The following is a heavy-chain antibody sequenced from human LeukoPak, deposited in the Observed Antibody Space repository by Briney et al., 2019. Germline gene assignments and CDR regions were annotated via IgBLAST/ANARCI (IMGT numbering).Heavy chain of an antibody. V-gene: IGHV1-69*04. CDR3: ARVLSIAARPRPRGYNWFDP. CDR2: IIPTLDVA. Sequence: GASVKVSCKASGDNFSSYVITWVRQAPGQGLEWMGRIIPTLDVAIFAQKFKGRVTITADKFTNTAHLELSSLRSEDTAVYYCARVLSIAARPRPRGYNWFDPWGQGTLVTVSS. D-gene: IGHD6-6*01. CDR1: GDNFSSYV. J-gene: IGHJ5*02.